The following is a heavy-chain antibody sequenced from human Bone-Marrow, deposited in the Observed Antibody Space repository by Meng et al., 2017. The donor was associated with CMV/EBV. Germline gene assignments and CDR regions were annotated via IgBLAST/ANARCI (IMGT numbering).Heavy chain of an antibody. D-gene: IGHD2-2*01. V-gene: IGHV4-59*01. CDR1: GVSISSYY. CDR3: ARARLYCSSTSCQYYGMDV. J-gene: IGHJ6*02. CDR2: IYYSGST. Sequence: SETLSLTCTVSGVSISSYYWSWIRQPPGKGLEWIGYIYYSGSTNYNPSLKSRVTISVDTSKKQFSLKLSSVTAADTAVYYRARARLYCSSTSCQYYGMDVWGQGTTVTGSS.